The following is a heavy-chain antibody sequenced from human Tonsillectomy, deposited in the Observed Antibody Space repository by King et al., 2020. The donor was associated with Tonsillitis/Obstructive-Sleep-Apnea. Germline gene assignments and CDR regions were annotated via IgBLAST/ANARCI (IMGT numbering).Heavy chain of an antibody. Sequence: QLQESGSGLVKPSQTLSLTCAVSGGSISSGGYSWSWIRQPPGKGLEWIGYIYHSGSTYYNPSLKSRVTISVDRSKNQFSLKLRSVTAADTAVYYCARDRGGYGSYFDYWGQGXLVTVSS. CDR3: ARDRGGYGSYFDY. CDR2: IYHSGST. V-gene: IGHV4-30-2*01. D-gene: IGHD5-12*01. CDR1: GGSISSGGYS. J-gene: IGHJ4*02.